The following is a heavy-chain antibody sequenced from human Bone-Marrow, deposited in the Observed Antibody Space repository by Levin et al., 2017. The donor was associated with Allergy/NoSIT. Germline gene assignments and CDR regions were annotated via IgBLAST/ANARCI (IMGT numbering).Heavy chain of an antibody. CDR1: GFIFRNYE. D-gene: IGHD6-19*01. Sequence: PGGSLRLSCAASGFIFRNYEINWVRQAPGKGLEWVSYIHSSGSSQSYADSVKGRFTISRDNAKNSMYLQMNSLRAEDTAVYYCARVQWPDPNTHYYNMDVWGQGTTVTVCS. CDR3: ARVQWPDPNTHYYNMDV. CDR2: IHSSGSSQ. V-gene: IGHV3-48*03. J-gene: IGHJ6*02.